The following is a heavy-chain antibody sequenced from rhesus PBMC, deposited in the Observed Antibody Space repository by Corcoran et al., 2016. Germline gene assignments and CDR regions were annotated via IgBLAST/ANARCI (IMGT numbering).Heavy chain of an antibody. CDR2: INGNSGDT. V-gene: IGHV4-80*01. D-gene: IGHD4-29*01. J-gene: IGHJ4*01. CDR3: VRFGAADY. Sequence: QVQLQESGPGLVKPSETLSLTCAVSGASISSYLCSWIRQPPGEGLNWIGEINGNSGDTHYNPSLKSRVTISKDASKNQVSLRLSSVTAADTAVYYCVRFGAADYWGQGVLVTVSS. CDR1: GASISSYL.